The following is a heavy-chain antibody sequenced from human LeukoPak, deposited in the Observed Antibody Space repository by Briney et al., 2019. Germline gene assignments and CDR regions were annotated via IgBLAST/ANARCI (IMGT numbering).Heavy chain of an antibody. CDR1: GFTFDNYA. V-gene: IGHV3-9*01. CDR2: ISWNSGYI. D-gene: IGHD6-19*01. CDR3: AKVRGTYSSGYFFDY. Sequence: GGSLRLSCAASGFTFDNYAMHWVRQAPGKGLEWLSIISWNSGYIGYADSVKGRFTTSRDNAKKSLDLQMNSLRAEDTAFYYCAKVRGTYSSGYFFDYWGQGTLVTVSS. J-gene: IGHJ4*02.